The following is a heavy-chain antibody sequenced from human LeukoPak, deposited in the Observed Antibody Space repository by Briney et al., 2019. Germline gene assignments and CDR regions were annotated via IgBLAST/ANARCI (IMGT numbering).Heavy chain of an antibody. CDR2: ISWNSGSI. CDR3: AKDYCSITSCYCDS. D-gene: IGHD2-2*01. J-gene: IGHJ5*01. CDR1: GFTFDDYA. Sequence: GGSLRLSCAASGFTFDDYAMHWVRQAPGKGLEWVSGISWNSGSIGYADSVKGRFTISRDNAKKSLYLQMNSLRVEDTALYYCAKDYCSITSCYCDSWGQGTLVTVS. V-gene: IGHV3-9*01.